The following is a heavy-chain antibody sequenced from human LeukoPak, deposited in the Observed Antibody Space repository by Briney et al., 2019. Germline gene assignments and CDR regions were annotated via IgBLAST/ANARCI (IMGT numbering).Heavy chain of an antibody. Sequence: SETLSLTCTVSGGSISSGSYYWSWIQQPAGKGLEWIGRIYTSGSTNYNPSLKSRVTISVDTSKNQFSLKLSSVTAADTAVYYCARDYGGAVADWGQGTLVTVSS. J-gene: IGHJ4*02. D-gene: IGHD6-19*01. CDR1: GGSISSGSYY. V-gene: IGHV4-61*02. CDR2: IYTSGST. CDR3: ARDYGGAVAD.